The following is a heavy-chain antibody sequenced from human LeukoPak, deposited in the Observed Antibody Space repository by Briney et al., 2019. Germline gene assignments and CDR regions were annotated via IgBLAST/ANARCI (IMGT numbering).Heavy chain of an antibody. Sequence: ASVKVSCKASGYTFTAYAMHWVRQAPGQRLEWMGWINAGNGNTKYSQKFQGRVTIPRDTSASTAYMELSSLRSEDTAVYYCAREGRTGDGDYWGQGTLVTVSS. D-gene: IGHD7-27*01. CDR3: AREGRTGDGDY. CDR2: INAGNGNT. V-gene: IGHV1-3*01. J-gene: IGHJ4*02. CDR1: GYTFTAYA.